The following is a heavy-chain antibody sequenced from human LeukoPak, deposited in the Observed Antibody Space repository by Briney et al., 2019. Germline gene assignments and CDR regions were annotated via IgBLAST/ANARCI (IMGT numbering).Heavy chain of an antibody. D-gene: IGHD3-22*01. CDR1: GFTFSTYW. J-gene: IGHJ3*02. CDR2: INSDGSST. CDR3: ARGGAYYYDSTHAFDI. Sequence: PGGSLRLSCAASGFTFSTYWMHWVRQAPGMGLVWVSRINSDGSSTNYADSVKGRFTISRDNAKNTLYLQMNSLRAEDTAVYYCARGGAYYYDSTHAFDIWGQGTMVTVSS. V-gene: IGHV3-74*01.